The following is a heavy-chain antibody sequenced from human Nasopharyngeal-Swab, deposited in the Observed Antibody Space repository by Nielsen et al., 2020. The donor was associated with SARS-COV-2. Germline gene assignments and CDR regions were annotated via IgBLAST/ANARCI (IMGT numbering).Heavy chain of an antibody. Sequence: GESLKISCVASKFTFEDHDLHWVRQVAGKGPEWVSLISRDGEDTYYADSVKGRFTIFRDNTNNSLYLHMNSLRTEDSGIYYCTRDYIVVVTAMPDAFDVWGRGTMVTVSS. V-gene: IGHV3-43*02. CDR1: KFTFEDHD. D-gene: IGHD2-21*02. J-gene: IGHJ3*01. CDR3: TRDYIVVVTAMPDAFDV. CDR2: ISRDGEDT.